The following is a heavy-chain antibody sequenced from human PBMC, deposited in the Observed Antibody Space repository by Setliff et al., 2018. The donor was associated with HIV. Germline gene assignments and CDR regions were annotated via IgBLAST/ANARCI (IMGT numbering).Heavy chain of an antibody. Sequence: SVKVSCKTSGGTFSNYAISWVRQAPGQGLEWMGGIIPILDIANYAQKFLGRVTITADKSTNSAYLELRRLRSEDTAVYYCARGALLAVFDFDHWGQGTMVTVSS. CDR1: GGTFSNYA. CDR2: IIPILDIA. CDR3: ARGALLAVFDFDH. D-gene: IGHD2-8*02. V-gene: IGHV1-69*10. J-gene: IGHJ4*02.